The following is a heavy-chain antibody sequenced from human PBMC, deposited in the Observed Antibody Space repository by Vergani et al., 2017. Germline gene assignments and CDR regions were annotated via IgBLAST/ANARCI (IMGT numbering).Heavy chain of an antibody. D-gene: IGHD3-10*01. J-gene: IGHJ4*02. CDR2: VKWNGDSS. CDR3: ARRGSGNTYYFDY. V-gene: IGHV3-20*04. CDR1: GFTFSHFS. Sequence: EVQLVESGGGLVKPGGSLRLSCVASGFTFSHFSMNWVRQAPGKGLEWVSRVKWNGDSSVYADSVKGRFTISRDNAKNSLYLQMTSLRAEDTAFYYCARRGSGNTYYFDYWGQGALVTVSS.